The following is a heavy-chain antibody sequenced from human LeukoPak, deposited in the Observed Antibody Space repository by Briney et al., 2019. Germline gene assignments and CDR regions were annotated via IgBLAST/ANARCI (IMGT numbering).Heavy chain of an antibody. J-gene: IGHJ4*02. V-gene: IGHV3-53*01. CDR3: ARDFSGGGKD. Sequence: GGSLRLSCAASGFTFSNAWISWVRQPPGKGLEWVSLISTGGSTYYADSVKGRFTISRDNFKNTLYLQMNSLRAEDTAVYYCARDFSGGGKDWGQGTLVTVSS. CDR2: ISTGGST. D-gene: IGHD4-23*01. CDR1: GFTFSNAW.